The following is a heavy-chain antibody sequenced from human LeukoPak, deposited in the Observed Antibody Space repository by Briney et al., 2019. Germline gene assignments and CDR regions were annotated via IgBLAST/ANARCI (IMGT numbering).Heavy chain of an antibody. D-gene: IGHD3-16*02. V-gene: IGHV1-46*01. CDR1: GYTFTSYY. J-gene: IGHJ3*02. CDR3: ARGMFIGKYDYVWGSYRHHDAFDI. Sequence: ASVKVSCKASGYTFTSYYMHWVRQAPGQGLEWMGIINPSGGSTSYAQKFQGRVTMTRDTSTSTVYMELSSLRSEDTAVYYCARGMFIGKYDYVWGSYRHHDAFDIWGQGTMVTVSS. CDR2: INPSGGST.